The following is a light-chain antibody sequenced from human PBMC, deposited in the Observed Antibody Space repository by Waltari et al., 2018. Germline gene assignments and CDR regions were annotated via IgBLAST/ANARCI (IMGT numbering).Light chain of an antibody. Sequence: SVLTQPPSVSGAPGQRVPISCTRPSSNIRPGYDVHWYQQLPGTAPKLLIYGNSNRPSGVPDRFSGSKSGTSASLAITGLQAEDEADYYCQSYDSSLSGSVFGGGTKLTVL. V-gene: IGLV1-40*01. CDR2: GNS. CDR3: QSYDSSLSGSV. CDR1: SSNIRPGYD. J-gene: IGLJ3*02.